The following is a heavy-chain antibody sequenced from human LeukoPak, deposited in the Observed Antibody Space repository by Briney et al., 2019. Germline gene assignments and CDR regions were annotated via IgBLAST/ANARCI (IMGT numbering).Heavy chain of an antibody. CDR2: INPNSGGT. D-gene: IGHD1-7*01. CDR1: GYTFTSYY. V-gene: IGHV1-2*06. Sequence: GASVKVSCKASGYTFTSYYMHWVRQAPGQGLEWMGRINPNSGGTNYAQKFQGRVTMTRDTSISTAYMELSRLRSDDTAVYYCARGGLELQEKTYNWFDPWGQGTLVTVSS. J-gene: IGHJ5*02. CDR3: ARGGLELQEKTYNWFDP.